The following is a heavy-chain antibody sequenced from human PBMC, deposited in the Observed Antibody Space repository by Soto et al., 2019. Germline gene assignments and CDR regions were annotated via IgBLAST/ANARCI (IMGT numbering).Heavy chain of an antibody. CDR2: ISSSSSYI. J-gene: IGHJ4*02. D-gene: IGHD6-13*01. V-gene: IGHV3-21*01. Sequence: GGSLRLSCAASGFTFSSYSMNGVRQAPGKGLEWVSSISSSSSYIYYADSVKGRFTISRDNAKNSLYLQMNSLRAEDTAVYYCARTTYSSSWSFDYWGQGTLVTVSS. CDR3: ARTTYSSSWSFDY. CDR1: GFTFSSYS.